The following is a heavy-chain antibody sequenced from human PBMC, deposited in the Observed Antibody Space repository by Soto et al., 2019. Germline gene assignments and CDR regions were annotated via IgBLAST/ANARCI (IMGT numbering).Heavy chain of an antibody. CDR2: ISGSGGST. V-gene: IGHV3-23*01. CDR1: GFTFSSYA. Sequence: GGSLRLSCAASGFTFSSYAMSWVREAPGKGLEWVSAISGSGGSTYYADSVKGRFTISRDNSKNTLYLQMNSLRAEDTAVYYCAKLPNSAVEVSYYYDSSGSYYFDYWGQGTLVTVSS. J-gene: IGHJ4*02. CDR3: AKLPNSAVEVSYYYDSSGSYYFDY. D-gene: IGHD3-22*01.